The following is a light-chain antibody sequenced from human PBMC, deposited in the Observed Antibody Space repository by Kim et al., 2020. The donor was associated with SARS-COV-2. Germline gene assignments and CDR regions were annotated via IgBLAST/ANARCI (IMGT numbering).Light chain of an antibody. V-gene: IGLV10-54*01. Sequence: QAATSTCTGNSTSMGFQGAAWRQQHQGHPPKVLSYRNDSRPSGISERFTASRSGTTASLTISGLQSEDEADYYCLAWDSRLATWVFGGGTQLTVL. CDR2: RND. CDR3: LAWDSRLATWV. CDR1: STSMGFQG. J-gene: IGLJ3*02.